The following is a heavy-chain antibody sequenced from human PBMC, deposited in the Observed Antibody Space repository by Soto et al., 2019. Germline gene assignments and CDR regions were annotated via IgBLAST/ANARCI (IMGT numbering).Heavy chain of an antibody. Sequence: QVQLVQSGAEVKKPGSSVKVSCKASGGTFSSYTISWVRQAPGQGLEWMGSIIPILGITNYANKFQGTVTSTADKSTSTAYMERSSVSSEDTALYSCARRYSSSRRVGMDVWGQRTTVTVT. CDR1: GGTFSSYT. D-gene: IGHD6-13*01. V-gene: IGHV1-69*02. J-gene: IGHJ6*02. CDR2: IIPILGIT. CDR3: ARRYSSSRRVGMDV.